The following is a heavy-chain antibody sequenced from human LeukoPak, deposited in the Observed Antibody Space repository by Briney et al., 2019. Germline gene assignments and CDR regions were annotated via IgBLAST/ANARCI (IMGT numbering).Heavy chain of an antibody. CDR3: ARGNDYGDYQGPYNWFDP. CDR1: GSTFSSYS. Sequence: GGSLRLSCAASGSTFSSYSMTWVRQAPGKGLEWVSSISSSSSYIYYADSVKGRFTISRDNAKNSLYLQMNSLRAEDTAVYYCARGNDYGDYQGPYNWFDPWGQGTLVTVSS. V-gene: IGHV3-21*01. D-gene: IGHD4-17*01. CDR2: ISSSSSYI. J-gene: IGHJ5*02.